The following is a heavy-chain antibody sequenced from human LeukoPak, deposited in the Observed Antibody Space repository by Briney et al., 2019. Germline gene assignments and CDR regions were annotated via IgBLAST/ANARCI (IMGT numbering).Heavy chain of an antibody. CDR1: GYTFTSYD. D-gene: IGHD2-2*01. J-gene: IGHJ6*03. V-gene: IGHV1-8*02. Sequence: ASVKVSCKAPGYTFTSYDINWVRQATGQGLEGRGWMNPNSGNTGYAQKFQGRVTMTRNTSISTAYMELSSLRSEDTAVYYCARARGGLPAALFGRTYYYYYMDVWGKGTTVTISS. CDR3: ARARGGLPAALFGRTYYYYYMDV. CDR2: MNPNSGNT.